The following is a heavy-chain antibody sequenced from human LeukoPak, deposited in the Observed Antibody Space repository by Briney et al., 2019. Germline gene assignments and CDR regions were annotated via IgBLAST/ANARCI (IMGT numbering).Heavy chain of an antibody. CDR3: ARDGPNYDILTGYSDY. CDR2: ISSSSSTL. Sequence: GGSLGLSFAASGFTFSSYGMNWVGQAPGKGLGGVSYISSSSSTLYYADSVKGRFTISRDNAKNSLYLQMNSLRAEDTAVYYCARDGPNYDILTGYSDYWGQGTLVTVSS. V-gene: IGHV3-48*01. CDR1: GFTFSSYG. D-gene: IGHD3-9*01. J-gene: IGHJ4*02.